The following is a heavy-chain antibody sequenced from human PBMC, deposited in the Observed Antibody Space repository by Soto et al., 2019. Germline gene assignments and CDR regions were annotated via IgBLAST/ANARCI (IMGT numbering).Heavy chain of an antibody. CDR2: ISAYNGNT. Sequence: ASVKATSKASGYTITSKGISWVRQSLGQGLEWMGWISAYNGNTNYAQKLQGRVTMTTDTSTSTAYMELRSLRSDDTAVYYCARDHVRSSSHEFDYLVQGTLVTVSS. CDR3: ARDHVRSSSHEFDY. V-gene: IGHV1-18*01. CDR1: GYTITSKG. D-gene: IGHD6-6*01. J-gene: IGHJ4*02.